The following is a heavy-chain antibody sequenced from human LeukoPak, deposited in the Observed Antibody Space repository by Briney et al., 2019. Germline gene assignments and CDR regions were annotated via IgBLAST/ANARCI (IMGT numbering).Heavy chain of an antibody. CDR2: IYYSGST. V-gene: IGHV4-39*01. D-gene: IGHD3-3*01. J-gene: IGHJ4*02. Sequence: SETLSLTCTVSGGSISSSSYYWGWIRQPPGKGLEWIGSIYYSGSTYYNLSLKSRVTISVDTSKNQFSLKLSSVTAADTAVYYCARHAPPGDFWSGYYLPFDYWGQGTLVTVSS. CDR3: ARHAPPGDFWSGYYLPFDY. CDR1: GGSISSSSYY.